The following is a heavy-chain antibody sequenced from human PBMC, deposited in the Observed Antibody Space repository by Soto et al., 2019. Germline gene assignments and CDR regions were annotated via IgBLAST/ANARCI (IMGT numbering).Heavy chain of an antibody. CDR2: IYNSGST. J-gene: IGHJ3*02. CDR3: ARDAISTVSAFET. V-gene: IGHV4-31*03. Sequence: LSPTCIVSDASINGAGYSWSCIRQRPGEGLEWIGYIYNSGSTRYNPSLRSRVTISFETPNNQFSLKRTPVTAADTAGYFCARDAISTVSAFETWGRGTLVTASS. CDR1: DASINGAGYS.